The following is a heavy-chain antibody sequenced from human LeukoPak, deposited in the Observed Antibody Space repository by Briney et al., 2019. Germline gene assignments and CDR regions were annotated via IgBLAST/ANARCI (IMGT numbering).Heavy chain of an antibody. CDR2: ISSSSSYI. D-gene: IGHD1-26*01. CDR3: ARDYLVGANVEYYFDY. CDR1: GFTFSSYS. J-gene: IGHJ4*02. V-gene: IGHV3-21*01. Sequence: GGSLRLSCAASGFTFSSYSMNWVRQAPGKGLEWVSSISSSSSYIYYADSVKGRFTISRDNAKNTLYLQMNSLRAEDTAVYFCARDYLVGANVEYYFDYWGQGTLVTVSS.